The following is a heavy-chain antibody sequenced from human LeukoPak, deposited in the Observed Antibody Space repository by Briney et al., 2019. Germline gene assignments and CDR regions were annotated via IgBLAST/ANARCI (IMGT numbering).Heavy chain of an antibody. CDR2: IRSKAYGGTT. V-gene: IGHV3-49*03. CDR3: TTERITIFGVVMPFDY. J-gene: IGHJ4*02. D-gene: IGHD3-3*01. CDR1: GFTFGDYA. Sequence: GGSLRLSCTASGFTFGDYAMSWFRQAPGKGLEWVGFIRSKAYGGTTEYAASVKGRFTISRDDSKSIAYLQMNSLKTEDTAVYYCTTERITIFGVVMPFDYWGQGTLVTVSS.